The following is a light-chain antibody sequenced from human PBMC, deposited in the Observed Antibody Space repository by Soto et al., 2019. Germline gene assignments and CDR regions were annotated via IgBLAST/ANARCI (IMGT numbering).Light chain of an antibody. Sequence: DIQMTQSPSTLSASVGDRVTITCRASQSISSWLAWYQQKPGKAPKLLIYKASSLESGVPSRFSGSGSGTEFTLTLSSLQPDDFATYYCQQYTAIAWTFGQGTKVEVK. CDR1: QSISSW. CDR3: QQYTAIAWT. J-gene: IGKJ1*01. CDR2: KAS. V-gene: IGKV1-5*03.